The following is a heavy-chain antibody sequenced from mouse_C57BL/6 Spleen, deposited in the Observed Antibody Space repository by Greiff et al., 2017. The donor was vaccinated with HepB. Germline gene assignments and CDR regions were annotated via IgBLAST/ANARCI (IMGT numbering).Heavy chain of an antibody. CDR2: INPYNGGT. CDR1: GYTFTDYY. CDR3: ARPGYDPNWYFDV. D-gene: IGHD2-3*01. V-gene: IGHV1-19*01. J-gene: IGHJ1*03. Sequence: EVQLVESGPVLVKPGASVKMSCKASGYTFTDYYMNWVKQSHGTRLEWIGVINPYNGGTSYNQKFKSKATLTVDKSSSTAYMELNSLTSEDSAVYYCARPGYDPNWYFDVWGTGTTVTVSS.